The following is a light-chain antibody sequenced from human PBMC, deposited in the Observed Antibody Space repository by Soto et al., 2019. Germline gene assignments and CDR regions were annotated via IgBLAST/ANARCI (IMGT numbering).Light chain of an antibody. CDR2: DAS. Sequence: DIVMTQSPATLSVSPGQTSTLSCRASLRLSTNLAWYQQRPGQAPRILIYDASYRATGIPACFSGSSSGTDFILTISSVQSEDFAIYYCQQHNDWPTFGHGTRLEIK. CDR3: QQHNDWPT. J-gene: IGKJ5*01. V-gene: IGKV3D-15*01. CDR1: LRLSTN.